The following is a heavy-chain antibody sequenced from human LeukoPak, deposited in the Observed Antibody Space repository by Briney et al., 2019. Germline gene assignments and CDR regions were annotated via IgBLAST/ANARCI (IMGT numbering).Heavy chain of an antibody. CDR1: VGSISSSGHY. CDR2: IYSNCNT. V-gene: IGHV4-39*06. D-gene: IGHD5-12*01. Sequence: SETLSLACSVSVGSISSSGHYWGRIRQSPEKGLDWLVSIYSNCNTYYNPSVKSRVTISVDTSKNQFTLKLTSVTVAEPAVYYCARSATGATGYLDYWGQGALVTVSS. CDR3: ARSATGATGYLDY. J-gene: IGHJ4*02.